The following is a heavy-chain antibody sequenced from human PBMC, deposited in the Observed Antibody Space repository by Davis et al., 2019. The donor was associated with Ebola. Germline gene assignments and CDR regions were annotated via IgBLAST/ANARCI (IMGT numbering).Heavy chain of an antibody. D-gene: IGHD3-16*01. J-gene: IGHJ3*02. CDR3: AGNYAKSAFDM. Sequence: GESLKISCAASGFTFTSYDMHWARQAPGKGLEWVAVISYDGSHRFYADSVKDRFTVSRDDSKNTLYLQMNSLRVDDTALYYCAGNYAKSAFDMWGPGTMVTVSS. CDR1: GFTFTSYD. V-gene: IGHV3-30*03. CDR2: ISYDGSHR.